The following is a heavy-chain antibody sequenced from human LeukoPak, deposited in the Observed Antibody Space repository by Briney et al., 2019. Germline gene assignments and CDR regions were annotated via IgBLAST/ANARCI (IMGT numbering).Heavy chain of an antibody. Sequence: ASVKVSCKASGYTFTGYYMHWVRQAPGQGLEWMGWINPNSGGTNYAQKFQGRVIMTTDTSTSTAYMELNRLRSDDTAVYFCARLGGNINSPYGNWFDPWGQGTLVTVSS. V-gene: IGHV1-2*02. CDR1: GYTFTGYY. CDR2: INPNSGGT. CDR3: ARLGGNINSPYGNWFDP. J-gene: IGHJ5*02. D-gene: IGHD2/OR15-2a*01.